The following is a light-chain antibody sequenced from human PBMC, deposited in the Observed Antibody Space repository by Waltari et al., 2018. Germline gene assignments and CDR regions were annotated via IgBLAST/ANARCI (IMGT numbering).Light chain of an antibody. Sequence: EIVLTQSPGTLSLSPGERATLSCRASQGVSSGSLAWYQQTPGQAPRLLIYATSTRATGIPDRCSGSGSGTDFTLTISRLEPEDFAVYYCQQYGSSPVYTFGQGTKLEIK. V-gene: IGKV3-20*01. CDR1: QGVSSGS. J-gene: IGKJ2*01. CDR3: QQYGSSPVYT. CDR2: ATS.